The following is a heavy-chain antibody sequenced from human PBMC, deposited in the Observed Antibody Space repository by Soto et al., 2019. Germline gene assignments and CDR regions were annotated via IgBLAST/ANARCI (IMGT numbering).Heavy chain of an antibody. V-gene: IGHV3-30*18. CDR1: GFTFRTYG. Sequence: QMQLAESGGNVVQPGRSLRLSCVASGFTFRTYGMHWVRQAPGKGLAWVATISHDGNKEYYADSVKGRFTVSRDNSRDTIYLDMNSVRADDTAVYYCAKDMGPSPRPPDSLDIWGQGTVVTVSS. CDR2: ISHDGNKE. D-gene: IGHD3-10*01. J-gene: IGHJ3*02. CDR3: AKDMGPSPRPPDSLDI.